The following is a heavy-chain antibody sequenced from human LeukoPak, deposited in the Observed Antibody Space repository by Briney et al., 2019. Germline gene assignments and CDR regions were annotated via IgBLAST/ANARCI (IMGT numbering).Heavy chain of an antibody. D-gene: IGHD2-8*01. V-gene: IGHV4-38-2*01. J-gene: IGHJ3*02. CDR1: GYSIRTGYY. Sequence: PSETLSLTCDVSGYSIRTGYYWGWVRQPPGQDLEWIGSVYHSGSTYYNPSLQSRVNILVDTSKNQFSLSLTSVTAADTAVYYCVRSYFSVGAFDIWGQGTMVTVSS. CDR3: VRSYFSVGAFDI. CDR2: VYHSGST.